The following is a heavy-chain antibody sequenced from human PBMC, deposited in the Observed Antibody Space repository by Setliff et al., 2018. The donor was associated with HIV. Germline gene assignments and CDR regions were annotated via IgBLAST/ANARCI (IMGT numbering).Heavy chain of an antibody. CDR3: ARDRVEAERGAFDI. D-gene: IGHD1-26*01. J-gene: IGHJ3*02. Sequence: GGSLRLSCAASGFTVSSNYMSWVRQAPGKGLEWVTVISHDGNNKFYADPVKGRFIISRDNSKDTVSLEMTSLTSEDTAMYYCARDRVEAERGAFDIWGQGTMVTVSS. CDR2: ISHDGNNK. V-gene: IGHV3-30*03. CDR1: GFTVSSNY.